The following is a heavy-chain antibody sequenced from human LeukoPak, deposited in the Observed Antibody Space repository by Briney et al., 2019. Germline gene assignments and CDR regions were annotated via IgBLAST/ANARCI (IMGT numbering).Heavy chain of an antibody. CDR3: ASSSPIDY. J-gene: IGHJ4*02. CDR2: INHSGST. Sequence: PSETLSLTCAVYGGSFSGYYWSWIRQPPGKGLEWIGEINHSGSTNYNPSLKSRVTISVDTSKNQFSWKLSSVTAADTAVYYCASSSPIDYWGQGTLVTVSS. D-gene: IGHD2-2*01. CDR1: GGSFSGYY. V-gene: IGHV4-34*01.